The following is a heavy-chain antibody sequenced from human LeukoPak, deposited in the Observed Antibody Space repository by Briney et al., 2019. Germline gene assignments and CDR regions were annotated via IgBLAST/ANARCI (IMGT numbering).Heavy chain of an antibody. CDR1: GYSISSGYY. CDR2: IYHSGST. V-gene: IGHV4-38-2*02. Sequence: SETLSLTCTVSGYSISSGYYWGWIRQPPGKGLEWIGSIYHSGSTYYNPSLKSRVTISVDTSKNQFSLKLSSVTAADTAVYYCARDLLSLGELSPFDYWGQGTLVTVSS. CDR3: ARDLLSLGELSPFDY. D-gene: IGHD3-16*02. J-gene: IGHJ4*02.